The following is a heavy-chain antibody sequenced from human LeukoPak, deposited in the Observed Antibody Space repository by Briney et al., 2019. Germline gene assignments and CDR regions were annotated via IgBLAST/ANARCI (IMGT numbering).Heavy chain of an antibody. CDR2: IKQDGSEK. J-gene: IGHJ6*03. Sequence: GGSLRLSCAASGFTFSTYNMNWVRQAPGKGLEWVANIKQDGSEKYYVDSVKGRFTISRDNAKNSLYLQMNSLRAEDTAVYYCARGGSSSTYYYYYMDVWGKGTTVTVSS. CDR1: GFTFSTYN. CDR3: ARGGSSSTYYYYYMDV. V-gene: IGHV3-7*01. D-gene: IGHD6-6*01.